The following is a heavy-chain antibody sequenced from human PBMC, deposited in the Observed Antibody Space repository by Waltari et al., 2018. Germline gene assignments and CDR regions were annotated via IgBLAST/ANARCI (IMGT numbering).Heavy chain of an antibody. J-gene: IGHJ4*02. CDR3: AKDIGGGSYLALDY. CDR2: ISWDGGST. CDR1: GFTFDDYT. Sequence: EVQLVESGGVVVQPGGSLRLSCAASGFTFDDYTMHWVRTAPGKGLEWVSLISWDGGSTYYADSVKGRFTISRDNSKNSLYLQMNSLRTEDTALYYCAKDIGGGSYLALDYWGQGTLVTVSS. D-gene: IGHD1-26*01. V-gene: IGHV3-43*01.